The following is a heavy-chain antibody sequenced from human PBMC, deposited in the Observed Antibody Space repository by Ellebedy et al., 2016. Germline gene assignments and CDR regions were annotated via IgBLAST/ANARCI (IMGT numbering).Heavy chain of an antibody. Sequence: GESLKISCGASGFTFSSSAMGWVRQAPGKGLEWVSSISSVGGATYHADSVKGRFTISRDNSKNALSLQMNSLRAEDTAVYYCAKAKSTYDLDYWGQGTLVTVSS. D-gene: IGHD3-22*01. CDR1: GFTFSSSA. CDR3: AKAKSTYDLDY. V-gene: IGHV3-23*01. CDR2: ISSVGGAT. J-gene: IGHJ4*02.